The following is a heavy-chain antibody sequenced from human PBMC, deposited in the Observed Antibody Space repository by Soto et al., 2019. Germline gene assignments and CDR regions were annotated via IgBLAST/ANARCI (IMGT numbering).Heavy chain of an antibody. J-gene: IGHJ4*02. CDR1: GFTFSSYS. CDR2: ISSSSSTI. V-gene: IGHV3-48*01. D-gene: IGHD3-10*01. CDR3: ARGPLWFGELPGTSIYYFDY. Sequence: GGSLRLSCAASGFTFSSYSMNWVRQAPGKGLEWVSYISSSSSTIYYADSVKGRFTISRDNAKNSLYLQMNSLRAEDTAVYYCARGPLWFGELPGTSIYYFDYWGQGTLVTVSS.